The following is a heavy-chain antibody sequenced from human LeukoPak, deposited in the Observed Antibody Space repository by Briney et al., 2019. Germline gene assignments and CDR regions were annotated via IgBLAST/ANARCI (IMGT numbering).Heavy chain of an antibody. CDR2: ISSSGSTI. CDR1: GFIFSNYE. Sequence: GGSLRLSCAASGFIFSNYEMNWVRQAPGKGLEWVSYISSSGSTIYYADSVKGRFTISRDNAKNSLYLHMNSLRAEDTAVYYCVKPYYFSSGSLTWGQGSLVTVSS. CDR3: VKPYYFSSGSLT. V-gene: IGHV3-48*03. J-gene: IGHJ5*02. D-gene: IGHD3-10*01.